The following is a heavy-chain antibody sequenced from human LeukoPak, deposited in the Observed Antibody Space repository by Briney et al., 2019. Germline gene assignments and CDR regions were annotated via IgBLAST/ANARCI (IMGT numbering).Heavy chain of an antibody. D-gene: IGHD3-22*01. V-gene: IGHV3-21*01. J-gene: IGHJ3*02. CDR3: ARVITMIVVVDAFDI. CDR1: GFTFSSYS. CDR2: ISSSSSYI. Sequence: GGSLRLSCAASGFTFSSYSMNWVRQAPGKGLEWVSSISSSSSYIYYADSVKGRFTITRDNAKNSLYLQMNSLRAEDTAVYYCARVITMIVVVDAFDIWGQGTMVTVSS.